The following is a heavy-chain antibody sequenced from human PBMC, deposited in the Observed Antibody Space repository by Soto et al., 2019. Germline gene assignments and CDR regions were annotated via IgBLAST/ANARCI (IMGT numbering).Heavy chain of an antibody. CDR1: GGSISSYY. Sequence: PSETLSLTCTISGGSISSYYWSWIRQPPGKGLEWIGYIFYSGSANYNPSLMSRVTTSVDTSKNQFSLRLSSVTAADTAVYYCARERPENYFDSWGRGTLVTVSS. CDR3: ARERPENYFDS. CDR2: IFYSGSA. J-gene: IGHJ4*02. V-gene: IGHV4-59*01. D-gene: IGHD6-6*01.